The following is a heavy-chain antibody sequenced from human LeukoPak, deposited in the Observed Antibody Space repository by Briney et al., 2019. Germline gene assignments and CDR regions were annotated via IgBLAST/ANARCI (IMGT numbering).Heavy chain of an antibody. CDR2: ISGSGGST. CDR1: GFTFSSYA. Sequence: GGSLRLSCAASGFTFSSYAMSWVRQAPGKGLEWVSAISGSGGSTYYADSVKGRFTISRDNSKNTLYLQMNSLRAEDTAVYYCARSFTAASYSSGWYVWGQGTMVTVSS. V-gene: IGHV3-23*01. D-gene: IGHD6-19*01. CDR3: ARSFTAASYSSGWYV. J-gene: IGHJ3*01.